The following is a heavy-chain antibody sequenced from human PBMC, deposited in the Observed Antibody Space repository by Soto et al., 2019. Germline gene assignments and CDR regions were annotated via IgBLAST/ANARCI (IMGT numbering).Heavy chain of an antibody. CDR2: IYSGGST. J-gene: IGHJ3*02. D-gene: IGHD2-2*01. CDR1: GFTVSSNY. V-gene: IGHV3-53*04. CDR3: ANLLATDCSSTSCYDAFDI. Sequence: GGSLRLSCAASGFTVSSNYMSWVRQAPGKGLEWVSVIYSGGSTYYADSVKGRFTISRHNSKNTLYLQMNSLRAEDTAVYYCANLLATDCSSTSCYDAFDIWGQGTMVTVSS.